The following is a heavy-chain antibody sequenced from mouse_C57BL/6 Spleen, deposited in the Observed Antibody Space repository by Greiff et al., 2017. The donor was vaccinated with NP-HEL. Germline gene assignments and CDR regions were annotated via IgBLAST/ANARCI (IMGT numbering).Heavy chain of an antibody. CDR1: GYAFTNYL. D-gene: IGHD2-5*01. J-gene: IGHJ4*01. V-gene: IGHV1-54*01. Sequence: QVQLQQSGAELVRPGTSVKVSCKASGYAFTNYLIEWVKQRPGQGLEWIGVINPGSGGTYYNEKFKGKATLTAYKSSSTAYMQLSSLTSEDSAVYFCARALYSNFPMDYWGQGTSVTVSS. CDR3: ARALYSNFPMDY. CDR2: INPGSGGT.